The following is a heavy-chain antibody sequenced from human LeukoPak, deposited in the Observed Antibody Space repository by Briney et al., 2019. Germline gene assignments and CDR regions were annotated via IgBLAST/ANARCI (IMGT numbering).Heavy chain of an antibody. CDR3: ARRRYYDSSGYYRH. Sequence: SETLSLTCTVSGVSIRSYYWTWIRQPPGKGLEWIGYISYSGSTNYNPSLKSRVTISVDTSKNQFSLKLSSVTAADTAVYYCARRRYYDSSGYYRHWGQGTLVTVSS. V-gene: IGHV4-59*12. CDR1: GVSIRSYY. J-gene: IGHJ4*02. CDR2: ISYSGST. D-gene: IGHD3-22*01.